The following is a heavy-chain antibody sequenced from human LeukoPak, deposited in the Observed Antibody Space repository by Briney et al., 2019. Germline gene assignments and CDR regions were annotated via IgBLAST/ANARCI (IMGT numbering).Heavy chain of an antibody. J-gene: IGHJ4*02. D-gene: IGHD3-22*01. CDR3: ARANYYDSSGYYY. CDR2: IIPILGIA. CDR1: GGTFSSYA. V-gene: IGHV1-69*04. Sequence: ASVKVSCKASGGTFSSYAISWVRQAPGQGLEWMGRIIPILGIANYAQKFQGRVTITADKSTSTAYMELSSLRSEDTAVYYCARANYYDSSGYYYCGQGTLVTVSS.